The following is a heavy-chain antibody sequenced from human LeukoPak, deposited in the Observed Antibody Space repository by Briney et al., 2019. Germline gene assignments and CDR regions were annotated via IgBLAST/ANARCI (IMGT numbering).Heavy chain of an antibody. D-gene: IGHD3-10*01. V-gene: IGHV4-34*01. CDR3: ARGPHFYGSGSYEYSYYYYYYGMDV. Sequence: SETLSLTCAVYGGSFSGYYWTWVRQPPGKGLEWVGEINHKGATNYNPSLKSRVAISLDTSKNQFSLKLSSVTAADTAVYYCARGPHFYGSGSYEYSYYYYYYGMDVWGKGTAVTVSS. J-gene: IGHJ6*04. CDR2: INHKGAT. CDR1: GGSFSGYY.